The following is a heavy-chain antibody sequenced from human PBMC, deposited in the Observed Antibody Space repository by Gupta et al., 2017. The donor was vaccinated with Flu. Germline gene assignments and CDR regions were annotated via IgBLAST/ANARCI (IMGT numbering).Heavy chain of an antibody. V-gene: IGHV4-59*01. CDR2: IYHSGGT. CDR1: GGSISNYY. J-gene: IGHJ6*02. D-gene: IGHD6-19*01. Sequence: QVQLQESGPGLVKPSETLSLTCSVSGGSISNYYWSWIRQPPGKGLEWIGYIYHSGGTNYNPSLKRRVTISADTSKNQFSLKLNSVTAADTAVYYCARAGYMAGAGTYYYGLDVWGQGTTVTVSS. CDR3: ARAGYMAGAGTYYYGLDV.